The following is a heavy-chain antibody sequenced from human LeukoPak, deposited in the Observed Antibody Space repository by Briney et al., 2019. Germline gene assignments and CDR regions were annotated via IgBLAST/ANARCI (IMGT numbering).Heavy chain of an antibody. Sequence: SETLSLTCTVSGGSISSYYWSWIRQPAGKGLEWIGRIYTSGSTNYNPSLKSRVTMSVDTSKNQFSLKLSSVTAADTAVYYCARDSDFWSGYLTYGMDVWGQGTTVTVSS. D-gene: IGHD3-3*01. V-gene: IGHV4-4*07. J-gene: IGHJ6*02. CDR2: IYTSGST. CDR1: GGSISSYY. CDR3: ARDSDFWSGYLTYGMDV.